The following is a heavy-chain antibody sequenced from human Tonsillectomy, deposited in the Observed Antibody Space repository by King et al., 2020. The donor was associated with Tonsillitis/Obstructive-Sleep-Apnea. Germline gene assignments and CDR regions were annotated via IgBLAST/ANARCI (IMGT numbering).Heavy chain of an antibody. Sequence: VQLQQWGAGLLKPSETLSLTCAVYGGSFSAYYWSWIRQPPGKGLEWIGEINHSGSTKYNPSLKSRVIISLDTSKHQFSLKLTSVTAADTAVYYCARGDLLTGYYASTDFDYWGQGTLVTVSS. CDR2: INHSGST. V-gene: IGHV4-34*01. CDR1: GGSFSAYY. D-gene: IGHD3-9*01. CDR3: ARGDLLTGYYASTDFDY. J-gene: IGHJ4*02.